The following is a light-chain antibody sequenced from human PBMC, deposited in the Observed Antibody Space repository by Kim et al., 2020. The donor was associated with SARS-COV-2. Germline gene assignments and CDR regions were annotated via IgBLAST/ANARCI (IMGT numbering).Light chain of an antibody. V-gene: IGLV3-1*01. Sequence: SYELTQPPSVSVSPGQTASITCSGDDLGDKYTSWYQQKSGQSPVLVIYQDNKRPSGIPERFSGSNSGNTATLTISGTQAMAEADYYCQTWDSSTGVFGGG. J-gene: IGLJ2*01. CDR3: QTWDSSTGV. CDR1: DLGDKY. CDR2: QDN.